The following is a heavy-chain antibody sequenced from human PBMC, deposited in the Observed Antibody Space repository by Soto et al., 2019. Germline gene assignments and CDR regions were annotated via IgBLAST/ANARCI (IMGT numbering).Heavy chain of an antibody. CDR3: ARSLSRAFDI. V-gene: IGHV5-51*01. CDR1: GYSFTSYW. CDR2: IYPDDSDT. Sequence: LGESLKISCKGSGYSFTSYWIGWVRQMPGKGLEWMGIIYPDDSDTRYSPSFQGQVTISADKSISTAYLQWSSLRAEDTAVYYCARSLSRAFDIWGQGTMVTVSS. J-gene: IGHJ3*02.